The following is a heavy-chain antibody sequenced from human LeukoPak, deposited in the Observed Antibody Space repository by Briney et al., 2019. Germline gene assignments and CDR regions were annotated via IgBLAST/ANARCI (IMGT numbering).Heavy chain of an antibody. V-gene: IGHV1-24*01. Sequence: GASVKVSCKVSGYTLTELSMHWVRQAPGKGLEWMGGFDPEDGETIYAQKFQGRVTMTEDTSTDTAYMELSSLRSEDTAVYYCANAYCTNGVCPNDYWGQGTLVTVSS. J-gene: IGHJ4*02. CDR2: FDPEDGET. CDR3: ANAYCTNGVCPNDY. D-gene: IGHD2-8*01. CDR1: GYTLTELS.